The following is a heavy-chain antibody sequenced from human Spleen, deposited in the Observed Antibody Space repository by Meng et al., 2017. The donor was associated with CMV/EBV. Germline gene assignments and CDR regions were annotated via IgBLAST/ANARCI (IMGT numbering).Heavy chain of an antibody. V-gene: IGHV1-2*02. J-gene: IGHJ6*02. CDR2: INPNSGGT. D-gene: IGHD2-15*01. Sequence: ASVKVSCKASGYNFTGYYIHWVRQAPGQGLEWMGWINPNSGGTNYAQKFQGRITMTGDTSITTAYMELSRRRSDDMAVYHCARVKRYCTGGTCSSTGYYGMDVWGQGTTVTVSS. CDR3: ARVKRYCTGGTCSSTGYYGMDV. CDR1: GYNFTGYY.